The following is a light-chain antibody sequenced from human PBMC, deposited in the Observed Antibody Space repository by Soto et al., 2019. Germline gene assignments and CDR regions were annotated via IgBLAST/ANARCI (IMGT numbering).Light chain of an antibody. V-gene: IGKV3-11*01. Sequence: IVLTQSPAILSLSPGESASLSCRASQSVSDYLAWYQQKPGQAPRLFIYDVSKRATGIPARFSGSGSGTDFTLTISSLEPEDFAVYFCQQRYDWPRTVGLGTKVDSK. J-gene: IGKJ1*01. CDR2: DVS. CDR3: QQRYDWPRT. CDR1: QSVSDY.